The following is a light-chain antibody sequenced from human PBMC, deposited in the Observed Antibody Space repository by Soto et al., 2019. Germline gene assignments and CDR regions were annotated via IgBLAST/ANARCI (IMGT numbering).Light chain of an antibody. CDR3: QQRRHLWT. V-gene: IGKV3-11*01. CDR1: QSVDSY. Sequence: EIELTQSPATLSLSPGERATLSCRASQSVDSYLAWYQQKPGQAPRLLIYDASNRATGIPARFSGSGSGTDFTLTINSLESEDSAVYYCQQRRHLWTFGQGTKVEIK. J-gene: IGKJ1*01. CDR2: DAS.